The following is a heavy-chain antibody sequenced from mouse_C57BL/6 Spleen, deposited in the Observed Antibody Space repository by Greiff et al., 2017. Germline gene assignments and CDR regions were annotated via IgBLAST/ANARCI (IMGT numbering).Heavy chain of an antibody. CDR1: GYSFTGYY. D-gene: IGHD2-3*01. CDR3: ARWDDGYYDWYFDV. J-gene: IGHJ1*03. V-gene: IGHV1-42*01. Sequence: EVQLQQSGPELVKPGASVKISCKASGYSFTGYYMNWVKQSPEKSLEWIGEINPSTGGTTYNQKFKAKATLTVDKSSSTAYMQLKSLTSEDSAVYYCARWDDGYYDWYFDVWGTGTTVTVSS. CDR2: INPSTGGT.